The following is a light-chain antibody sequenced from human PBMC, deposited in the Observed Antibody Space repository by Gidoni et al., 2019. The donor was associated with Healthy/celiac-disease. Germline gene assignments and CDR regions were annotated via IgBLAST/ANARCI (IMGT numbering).Light chain of an antibody. J-gene: IGLJ3*02. Sequence: QLVLTPSPSASSSLGASVKLTCTLSSGPSSSAIAWHQQQPEKGPRYLMNLNSDGSHSKGDGTPHRFSGSSSGAERYPTISSLQSEDEAYYYCQTWGTGIWVFGGGTKLTVL. CDR1: SGPSSSA. V-gene: IGLV4-69*01. CDR3: QTWGTGIWV. CDR2: LNSDGSH.